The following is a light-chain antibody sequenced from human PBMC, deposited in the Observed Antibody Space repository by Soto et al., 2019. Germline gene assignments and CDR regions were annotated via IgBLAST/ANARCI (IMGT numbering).Light chain of an antibody. CDR1: QSISSW. CDR2: DAS. V-gene: IGKV1-5*02. CDR3: QQYGSSPPT. Sequence: DIQMTQSPSTLSASVGDRVTIICRASQSISSWLAWYQQKPGKAPKLLIYDASSLESGVPSRFSGSGSGTDFTLTINRLEPEDFALYYCQQYGSSPPTFGQGTKVDIK. J-gene: IGKJ1*01.